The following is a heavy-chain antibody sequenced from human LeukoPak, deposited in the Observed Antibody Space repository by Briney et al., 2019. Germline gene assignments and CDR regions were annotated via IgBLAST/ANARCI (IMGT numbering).Heavy chain of an antibody. Sequence: GGSLRLSCETSGFTFSSSWMNWVRQAPGKGLEWVANIKHGGSEKYYLDSVKGRFTISRDNAKNSMYLQMNSLSAEDTAVYYCVRASAGTYFDYWGQGTLVTVSS. CDR3: VRASAGTYFDY. CDR2: IKHGGSEK. V-gene: IGHV3-7*01. J-gene: IGHJ4*02. D-gene: IGHD6-19*01. CDR1: GFTFSSSW.